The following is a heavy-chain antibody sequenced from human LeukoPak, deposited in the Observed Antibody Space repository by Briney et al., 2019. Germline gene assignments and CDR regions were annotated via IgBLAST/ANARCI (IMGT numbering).Heavy chain of an antibody. CDR3: ARALGYYDFWSGYYGTPPAGFDY. CDR1: GGSFSGYY. J-gene: IGHJ4*02. D-gene: IGHD3-3*01. CDR2: IKHSGST. V-gene: IGHV4-34*01. Sequence: PSETLSLTCAVYGGSFSGYYWSWIRQPPGKGLEWIGEIKHSGSTNYNPSLKSRVTISVDTSKNQFSLKLSSVTAADTAVYYCARALGYYDFWSGYYGTPPAGFDYWGQGTLVTVSS.